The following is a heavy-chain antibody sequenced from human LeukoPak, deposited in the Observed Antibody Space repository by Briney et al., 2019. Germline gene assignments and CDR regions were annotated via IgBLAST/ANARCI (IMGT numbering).Heavy chain of an antibody. D-gene: IGHD2-8*02. Sequence: PSETLSLTCTVSGGSISSYYWSWIRQPPGKGLEWIGYIYYSGSTNYNPFLKSRVTISVDTSKNQFSLKLSSVTAADTAVYYCARSGQEGDAFDIWGQGAMVTVSS. CDR3: ARSGQEGDAFDI. CDR1: GGSISSYY. J-gene: IGHJ3*02. CDR2: IYYSGST. V-gene: IGHV4-59*01.